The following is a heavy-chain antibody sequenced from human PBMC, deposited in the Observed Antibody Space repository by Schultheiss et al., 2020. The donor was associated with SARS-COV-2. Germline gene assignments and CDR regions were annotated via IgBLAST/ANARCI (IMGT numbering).Heavy chain of an antibody. J-gene: IGHJ4*02. V-gene: IGHV4-39*01. CDR2: IYYSGST. CDR1: GGSISSSSYY. CDR3: ARAGDDYGTFDY. D-gene: IGHD4-17*01. Sequence: SETLSLTCTVSGGSISSSSYYWGWIRQPPGKGLEWIGSIYYSGSTYYNPSLKSRVTISVDTSKNQFSLKLSSVTAADTAVYYCARAGDDYGTFDYWGQGTLVTVSS.